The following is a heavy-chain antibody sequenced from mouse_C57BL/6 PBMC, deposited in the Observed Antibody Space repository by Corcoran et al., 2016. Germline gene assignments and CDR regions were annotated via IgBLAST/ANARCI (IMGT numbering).Heavy chain of an antibody. V-gene: IGHV9-3*01. CDR3: ARSPTYYSNTWFAY. D-gene: IGHD2-5*01. Sequence: QIQLVQSGPELKKPGETVKISCKASGYTFTTYGMSWVKQAPGKGLKWMGWINTYSGVPTYADDFKGRFAFSLETSASTAYLQINNLKNEDTATYFCARSPTYYSNTWFAYWDQGTLVTVSA. CDR1: GYTFTTYG. CDR2: INTYSGVP. J-gene: IGHJ3*01.